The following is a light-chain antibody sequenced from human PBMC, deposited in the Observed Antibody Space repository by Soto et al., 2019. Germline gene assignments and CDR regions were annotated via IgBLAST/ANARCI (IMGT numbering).Light chain of an antibody. J-gene: IGKJ5*01. V-gene: IGKV3-15*01. CDR2: AAS. CDR1: QYINTR. CDR3: QQYNDWIT. Sequence: IVLTQSPATLSSFPGDRVTLSCRASQYINTRLAWYQHRPGQAPRLLIYAASTRATGIPARFSGSGSGTEFTLTISSLQSEDFALYYCQQYNDWITFGQGTRLEIK.